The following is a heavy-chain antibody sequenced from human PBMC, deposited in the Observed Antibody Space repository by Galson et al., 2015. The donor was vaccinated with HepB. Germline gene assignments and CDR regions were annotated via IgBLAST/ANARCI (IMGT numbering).Heavy chain of an antibody. CDR2: IYDVGST. CDR1: GFTVRSKY. Sequence: SLRLSCATSGFTVRSKYMTWVRQAPGKGLECISVIYDVGSTYYADSVKGRFIISTDNSKDTLFLQMNNLRVEDTAVYYCARDGSGNRPESYFDYWGQGTLVTVSS. CDR3: ARDGSGNRPESYFDY. V-gene: IGHV3-66*01. D-gene: IGHD5-18*01. J-gene: IGHJ4*02.